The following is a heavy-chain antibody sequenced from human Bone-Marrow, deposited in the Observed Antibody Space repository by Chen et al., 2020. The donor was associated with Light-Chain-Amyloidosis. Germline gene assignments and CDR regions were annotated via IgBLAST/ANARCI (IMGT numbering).Heavy chain of an antibody. D-gene: IGHD1-1*01. CDR3: ARGNWNDLAFDV. CDR2: VYKSGST. Sequence: QLQLQESGSGLVTSSQTLSLTCAVSGGSITSGSFSWNWIRQPLGKGLEWIGYVYKSGSTYYNPSLNSRVTISVDLSENHFSLTLRSLTAADSAVYYCARGNWNDLAFDVWGQGTLVTVSS. V-gene: IGHV4-30-2*01. CDR1: GGSITSGSFS. J-gene: IGHJ3*01.